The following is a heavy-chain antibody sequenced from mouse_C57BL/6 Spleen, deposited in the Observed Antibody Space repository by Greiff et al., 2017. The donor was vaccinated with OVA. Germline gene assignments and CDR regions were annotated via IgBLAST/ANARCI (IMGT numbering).Heavy chain of an antibody. V-gene: IGHV1-7*01. Sequence: VKLQESGAELAKPGASVKLSCKASGYTFTSYWMHWVKQRPGQGLEWIGYINPSSGYTKYNQKFKAKATLTADKSSSTAYMQLSSLTYEDSAVYYCARDDCYPDGWFAYWGQGTLVTVSA. CDR2: INPSSGYT. CDR1: GYTFTSYW. CDR3: ARDDCYPDGWFAY. D-gene: IGHD2-3*01. J-gene: IGHJ3*01.